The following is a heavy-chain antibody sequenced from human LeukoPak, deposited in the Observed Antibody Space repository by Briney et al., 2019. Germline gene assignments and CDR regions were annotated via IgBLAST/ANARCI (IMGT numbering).Heavy chain of an antibody. CDR3: ARDRSYYDSSGLGAY. Sequence: RASVKVSCKASGYTFTSCGISWVRRAPGQGLEWMGWISAYNGNTNYAQKLQGRVTMTTDTSTSTAYMELRSLRSDDTAVYYCARDRSYYDSSGLGAYWGQGTLVTVSS. CDR1: GYTFTSCG. V-gene: IGHV1-18*01. J-gene: IGHJ4*02. CDR2: ISAYNGNT. D-gene: IGHD3-22*01.